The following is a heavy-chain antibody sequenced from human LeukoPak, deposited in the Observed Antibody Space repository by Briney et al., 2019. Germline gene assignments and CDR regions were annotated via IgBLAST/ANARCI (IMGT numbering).Heavy chain of an antibody. D-gene: IGHD3-10*01. CDR3: ARVEGSGTPFDY. CDR2: IYYSGST. CDR1: GGSISSYY. V-gene: IGHV4-59*01. J-gene: IGHJ4*02. Sequence: KTSETLSLTCTVSGGSISSYYWSWIRQPPGKGLEWIGYIYYSGSTNYNPSLKSRVTISVDTSKNQFSLKLSSVTAADTAVYYCARVEGSGTPFDYWGQGTLVTVSS.